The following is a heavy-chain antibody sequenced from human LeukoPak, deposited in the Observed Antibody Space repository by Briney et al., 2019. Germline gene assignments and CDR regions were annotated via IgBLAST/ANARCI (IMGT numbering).Heavy chain of an antibody. V-gene: IGHV4-38-2*02. CDR1: GYSISSGSF. CDR3: ARKERVRGGSYYMDV. Sequence: SETLSLTCTVSGYSISSGSFWVWVRQPPVKGLEWIGSIYHSGSTYYNPSLKSRVTISVDTSKNQFSLKLSSVTAADTAVYYCARKERVRGGSYYMDVWGKGTMVTVSS. CDR2: IYHSGST. D-gene: IGHD3-10*01. J-gene: IGHJ6*03.